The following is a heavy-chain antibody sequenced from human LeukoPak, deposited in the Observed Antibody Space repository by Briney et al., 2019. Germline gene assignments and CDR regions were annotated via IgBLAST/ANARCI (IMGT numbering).Heavy chain of an antibody. D-gene: IGHD6-6*01. CDR1: GYIFTNHY. CDR2: IIPIFGTA. J-gene: IGHJ6*03. Sequence: SVKVSCKASGYIFTNHYIHWVRQAPGQGLEWMGGIIPIFGTANYAQKFQGRVTITTDESTSTAYMELSSLRSEDTAMYYCARGEYSSSDYYYYMDVWGKGTTVTVSS. CDR3: ARGEYSSSDYYYYMDV. V-gene: IGHV1-69*05.